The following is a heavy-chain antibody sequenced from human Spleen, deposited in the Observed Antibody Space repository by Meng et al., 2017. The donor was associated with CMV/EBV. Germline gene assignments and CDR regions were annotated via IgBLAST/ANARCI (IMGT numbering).Heavy chain of an antibody. CDR3: ARDGKGLSPPGYGDNTSDY. V-gene: IGHV1-69*05. Sequence: SVKVSCKASGGTLTNYAISWVRQAPGQGLEWMGGFIPISVTGNYAQKFQDRVTITTDESSNTAYMELRSLRSDDTAVYYCARDGKGLSPPGYGDNTSDYWGQGTLVTVSS. J-gene: IGHJ4*02. CDR1: GGTLTNYA. D-gene: IGHD4-17*01. CDR2: FIPISVTG.